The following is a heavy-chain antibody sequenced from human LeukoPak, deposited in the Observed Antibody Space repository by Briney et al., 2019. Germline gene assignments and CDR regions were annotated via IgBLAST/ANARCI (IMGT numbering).Heavy chain of an antibody. J-gene: IGHJ4*02. Sequence: GGCLRLSCAASGFTFGRYWMHWVRQAPGKGLVWVSRITSDGSSTSYADSVKGRFTISRDNAKNTLYLQMNSLRVEDTAVYYCARDAEVGSPFDYWGQGSLVTVSS. CDR1: GFTFGRYW. V-gene: IGHV3-74*01. D-gene: IGHD1-26*01. CDR2: ITSDGSST. CDR3: ARDAEVGSPFDY.